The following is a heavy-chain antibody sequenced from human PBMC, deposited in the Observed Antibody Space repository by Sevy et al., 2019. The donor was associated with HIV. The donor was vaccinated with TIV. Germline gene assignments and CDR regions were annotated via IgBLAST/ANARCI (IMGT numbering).Heavy chain of an antibody. J-gene: IGHJ6*03. CDR1: GFSFDSYG. D-gene: IGHD3-22*01. Sequence: GGSLRLSCAVSGFSFDSYGMTWVRQAPGKGLEWVSGISGSGTRTYYADSVKGRFIISRDNSKNTLYLQMNSLRSEDTAIYYCAKGGGGHYDPDEIGYYFYYYNMDVSGKGTTVTVSS. CDR3: AKGGGGHYDPDEIGYYFYYYNMDV. V-gene: IGHV3-23*01. CDR2: ISGSGTRT.